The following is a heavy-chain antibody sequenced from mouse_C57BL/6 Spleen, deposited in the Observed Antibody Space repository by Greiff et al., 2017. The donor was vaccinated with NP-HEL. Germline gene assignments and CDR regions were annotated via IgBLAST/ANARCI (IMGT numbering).Heavy chain of an antibody. J-gene: IGHJ2*01. CDR1: GYTFTDYN. Sequence: EVQLQQSGPELVKPGASVKIPCKASGYTFTDYNMDWVKQSHGKSLEWIGDINPNNGGTIYNQKFKGKATLTVDKSSSTAYMELRSLTSEDTAVYYCARAGCYYTWDYWGQGTTLTVSS. V-gene: IGHV1-18*01. CDR2: INPNNGGT. D-gene: IGHD2-12*01. CDR3: ARAGCYYTWDY.